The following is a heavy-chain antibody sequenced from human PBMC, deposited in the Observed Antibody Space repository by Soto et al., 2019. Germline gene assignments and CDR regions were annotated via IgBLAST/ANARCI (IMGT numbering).Heavy chain of an antibody. D-gene: IGHD6-25*01. CDR2: IWYDGSNK. J-gene: IGHJ4*02. CDR1: GFTFSSYG. CDR3: ATLAADYYFDY. V-gene: IGHV3-33*01. Sequence: QVQLVESGGGVVQPGRSLRLSCAASGFTFSSYGMHWVRQAPGKGLEWVAVIWYDGSNKYYADSVKGRFTISRDNSKNTLYLQMNSLRADDTAVYYCATLAADYYFDYWGQGTLVTVSS.